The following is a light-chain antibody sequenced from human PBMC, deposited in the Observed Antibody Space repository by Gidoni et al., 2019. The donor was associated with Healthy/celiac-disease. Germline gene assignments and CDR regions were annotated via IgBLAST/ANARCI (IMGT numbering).Light chain of an antibody. CDR2: GKN. V-gene: IGLV3-19*01. Sequence: SSALTQDPAVSVALGQTVRITCHGDSLSSYYASWYQQKPGQAPLLVIYGKNNRPSGIPDRFAGSSSGNTASLTITGAQAEDEADYYCNSRDSSGNVFGTGTKVTVL. J-gene: IGLJ1*01. CDR3: NSRDSSGNV. CDR1: SLSSYY.